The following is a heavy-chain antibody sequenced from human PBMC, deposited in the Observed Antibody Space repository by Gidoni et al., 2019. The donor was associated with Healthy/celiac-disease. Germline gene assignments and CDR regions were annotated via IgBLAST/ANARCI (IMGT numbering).Heavy chain of an antibody. D-gene: IGHD3-22*01. V-gene: IGHV3-15*01. CDR3: TARNHRYYDSSGFVVIHIEECD. J-gene: IGHJ4*02. Sequence: VKGRFTISRDDSKNTLYLQMNSLKTEDTAVYYCTARNHRYYDSSGFVVIHIEECDWGQGTLVTVSS.